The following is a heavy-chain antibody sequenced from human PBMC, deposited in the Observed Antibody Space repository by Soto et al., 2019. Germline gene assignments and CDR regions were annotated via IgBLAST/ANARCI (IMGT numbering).Heavy chain of an antibody. Sequence: GGSLRLSCAASGFTFSSYGMHCARQGPGKGLDWVAVIWYDGSNKVYADSVKGRFTISKDNSKNTLYLQMNSLRAEDKAVYYCARGDGDYCDPLSSWRQGKMVT. CDR3: ARGDGDYCDPLSS. J-gene: IGHJ3*01. CDR1: GFTFSSYG. CDR2: IWYDGSNK. V-gene: IGHV3-33*01. D-gene: IGHD4-17*01.